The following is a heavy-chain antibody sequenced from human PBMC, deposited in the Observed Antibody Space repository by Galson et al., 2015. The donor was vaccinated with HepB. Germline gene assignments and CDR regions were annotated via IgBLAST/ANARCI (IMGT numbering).Heavy chain of an antibody. CDR2: IIPILGTA. CDR3: ARDYYDSSGPPNDAFDI. J-gene: IGHJ3*02. V-gene: IGHV1-69*10. D-gene: IGHD3-22*01. Sequence: SVKVSCKASGGTFSSYAISWVRQAPGQGLEWMGGIIPILGTANYAQKFQGRVTITADKSTSTAYMELSSLRSEDTAVYYCARDYYDSSGPPNDAFDIWGQGTMVTVSS. CDR1: GGTFSSYA.